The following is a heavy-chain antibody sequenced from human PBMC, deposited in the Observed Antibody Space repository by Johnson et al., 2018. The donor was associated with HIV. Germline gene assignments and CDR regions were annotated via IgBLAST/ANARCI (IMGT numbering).Heavy chain of an antibody. CDR1: GFTLDDYG. CDR2: INWNGGST. V-gene: IGHV3-20*04. J-gene: IGHJ3*02. Sequence: VQLVESGGGVVRPGGSLRLSCAASGFTLDDYGMAWVRQAPGKGLEWVSGINWNGGSTGYADSVKGRFTISRDNAKNSLYLQMNSLRAEDTALYYCASRPNHDILTGKGGAFDIWGQGTMVTVSS. CDR3: ASRPNHDILTGKGGAFDI. D-gene: IGHD3-9*01.